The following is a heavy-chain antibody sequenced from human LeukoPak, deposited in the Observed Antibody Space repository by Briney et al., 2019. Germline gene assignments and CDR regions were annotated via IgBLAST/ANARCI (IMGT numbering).Heavy chain of an antibody. Sequence: SETLSLTCTVSGGSISSYYWSWIRQPPGKGLEWIGYIYYNWSTNYNPYLKRQVPPSVDKSTNQFPLNLSSLTVADPAVFYAARGWSCSYYNYYTDXCGKRTPVT. J-gene: IGHJ6*03. CDR3: ARGWSCSYYNYYTDX. V-gene: IGHV4-59*01. D-gene: IGHD3-3*01. CDR1: GGSISSYY. CDR2: IYYNWST.